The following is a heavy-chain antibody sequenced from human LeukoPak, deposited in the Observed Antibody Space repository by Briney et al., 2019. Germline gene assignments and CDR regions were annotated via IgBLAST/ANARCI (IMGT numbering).Heavy chain of an antibody. D-gene: IGHD4-23*01. CDR1: GFTFSSYS. CDR2: ISSSSSCI. V-gene: IGHV3-21*01. J-gene: IGHJ4*02. CDR3: ARDYNDYGGDSVPGY. Sequence: GGSLRLSCAASGFTFSSYSMNWVRQAPGKGLEWVSSISSSSSCIYYADSVKGRFTISRDNAKNSLYLQMNSLRAEDTAVYYCARDYNDYGGDSVPGYWGQGTLVTVSS.